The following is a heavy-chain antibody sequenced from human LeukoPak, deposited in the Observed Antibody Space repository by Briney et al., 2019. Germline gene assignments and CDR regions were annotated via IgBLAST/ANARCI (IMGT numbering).Heavy chain of an antibody. J-gene: IGHJ4*02. D-gene: IGHD2-8*01. V-gene: IGHV3-23*01. CDR2: ISGSGGST. Sequence: PGGSLRLSCAASGFTFSSYAMSWVRQAPGKGLEWVSAISGSGGSTYYADSVKGRFTISRDNSKNTLYLQMSSLRAEDTAVYYCAKNPGAPGMQCDYWGQGTLVTVSS. CDR1: GFTFSSYA. CDR3: AKNPGAPGMQCDY.